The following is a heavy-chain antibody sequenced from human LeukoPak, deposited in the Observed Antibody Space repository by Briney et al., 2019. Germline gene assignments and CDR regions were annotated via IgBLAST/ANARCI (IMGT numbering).Heavy chain of an antibody. CDR1: GFSLSDHF. J-gene: IGHJ4*02. V-gene: IGHV3-23*01. Sequence: GGSLRLSCAASGFSLSDHFVDWVRQAPGKGLEWVSAISGSGGSTYYADSVKGRFTISRDNSKNTLYLQMNSLRADDTAVYYCAKDMKLVTTDGGQGTLVTVSS. D-gene: IGHD4-17*01. CDR2: ISGSGGST. CDR3: AKDMKLVTTD.